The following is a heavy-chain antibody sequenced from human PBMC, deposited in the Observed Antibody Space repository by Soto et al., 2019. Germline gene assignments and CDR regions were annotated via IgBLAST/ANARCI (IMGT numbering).Heavy chain of an antibody. V-gene: IGHV5-51*01. J-gene: IGHJ4*02. CDR2: IYPADSDA. D-gene: IGHD3-16*02. CDR3: ARQGTNSFSGSNRPFDY. CDR1: GYAFTNFW. Sequence: EVRLVQSGPEVRKPGESLKISCSGSGYAFTNFWIGWVRQMPGKGLEWMAIIYPADSDAKYSPSFRGQVTISADKSISTIYLQWSSLQASDTATYYCARQGTNSFSGSNRPFDYWGQGTQVTVSS.